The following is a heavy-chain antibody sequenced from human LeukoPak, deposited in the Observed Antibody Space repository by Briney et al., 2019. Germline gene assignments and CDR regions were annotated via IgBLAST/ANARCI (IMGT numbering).Heavy chain of an antibody. CDR1: GFTLRDAW. CDR3: ARVAVGQWLGGDL. CDR2: IHTDGSRT. V-gene: IGHV3-74*01. Sequence: GGSLRLSCAASGFTLRDAWMTWVRQAPGKGLVWVSRIHTDGSRTSYADSVKGRFTISRDNAKNTLYLQMNSLRAEDTAVYYCARVAVGQWLGGDLWGQGTMVTVSS. J-gene: IGHJ3*01. D-gene: IGHD6-19*01.